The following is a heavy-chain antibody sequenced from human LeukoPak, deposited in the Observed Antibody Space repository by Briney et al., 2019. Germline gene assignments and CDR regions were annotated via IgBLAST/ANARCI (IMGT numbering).Heavy chain of an antibody. J-gene: IGHJ3*02. V-gene: IGHV4-34*01. D-gene: IGHD3-22*01. Sequence: SETLALTCAVYGGSFSGYYWSWIRQPPGKGLEWIGEINHSGSTHYNPSLNRRVTHSVDTSKTQFSLSLSSVTAADTAVYYCARDTVVISHDAFDIWGLGTMVTVSS. CDR1: GGSFSGYY. CDR2: INHSGST. CDR3: ARDTVVISHDAFDI.